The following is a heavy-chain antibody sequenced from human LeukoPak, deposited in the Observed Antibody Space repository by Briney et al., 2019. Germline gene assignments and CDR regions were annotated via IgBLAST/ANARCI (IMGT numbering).Heavy chain of an antibody. D-gene: IGHD2-21*02. CDR2: INHSGST. CDR3: ARATDSNPPYYYYYYMDV. CDR1: GGSFSGYY. Sequence: SETLSLTCAVYGGSFSGYYWSWIRQPPGKGLEWIGEINHSGSTNYNPSLKSRVTISVDTSKNQFSLKLSSVTAADTAVYYCARATDSNPPYYYYYYMDVWGKGTTVTVSS. V-gene: IGHV4-34*01. J-gene: IGHJ6*03.